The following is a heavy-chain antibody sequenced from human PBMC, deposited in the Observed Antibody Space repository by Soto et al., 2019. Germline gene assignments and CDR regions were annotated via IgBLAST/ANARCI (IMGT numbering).Heavy chain of an antibody. J-gene: IGHJ4*02. CDR1: GFTFSAFA. D-gene: IGHD3-10*01. CDR3: AKGVVREPAYFDY. V-gene: IGHV3-30*18. Sequence: GSLRPSCTVSGFTFSAFAMYWVRQAPGRGLEWVALISYDGRNEDYADSVRGRFTISRDNSKNTLYLDMNSLSAEDSAVYFCAKGVVREPAYFDYWGQGTLVTVSS. CDR2: ISYDGRNE.